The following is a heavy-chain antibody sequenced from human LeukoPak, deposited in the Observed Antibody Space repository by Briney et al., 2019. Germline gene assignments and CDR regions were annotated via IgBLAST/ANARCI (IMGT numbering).Heavy chain of an antibody. V-gene: IGHV3-48*03. CDR2: ISSSGSTI. Sequence: GGSLRLSCAAFGFTFSGFEMNWVRQAPGKGLEWVSYISSSGSTIYHADSVKGRFTISRDNAKNSLYLQMNSLRAEDTAIYYCATYVKWAAGDVWGQGTTVSVSS. CDR1: GFTFSGFE. D-gene: IGHD1-26*01. CDR3: ATYVKWAAGDV. J-gene: IGHJ6*02.